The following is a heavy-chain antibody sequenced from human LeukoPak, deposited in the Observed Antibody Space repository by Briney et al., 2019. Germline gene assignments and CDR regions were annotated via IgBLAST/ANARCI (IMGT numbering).Heavy chain of an antibody. D-gene: IGHD6-19*01. J-gene: IGHJ4*02. Sequence: PGGSLRLSCAASGFTFSSYAMSWVRQAQGRGLEWVSAISGSGGSTYYADSVKGRFTISRDNSKNTLYLQMNSLRAEDTAVYYCAKEWQWLVLLNFDYWGQGTLVTVSS. CDR3: AKEWQWLVLLNFDY. CDR2: ISGSGGST. CDR1: GFTFSSYA. V-gene: IGHV3-23*01.